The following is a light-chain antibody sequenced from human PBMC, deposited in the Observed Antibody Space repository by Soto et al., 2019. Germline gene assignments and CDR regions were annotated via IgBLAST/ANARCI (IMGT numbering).Light chain of an antibody. CDR2: GAS. Sequence: EIVLTQSPGTLYLSPGARATLSCRASQSVFNNNLAWYQQKPGQAPRLLMFGASSRATGIPDRFSGSGSGTEFNLNISRLETEDFAIYHCQQYGGSPRTFGQGTKMEIK. CDR3: QQYGGSPRT. V-gene: IGKV3-20*01. J-gene: IGKJ2*02. CDR1: QSVFNNN.